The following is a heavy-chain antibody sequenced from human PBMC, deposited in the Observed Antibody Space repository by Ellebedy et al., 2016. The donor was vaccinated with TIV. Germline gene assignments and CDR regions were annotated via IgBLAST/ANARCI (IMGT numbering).Heavy chain of an antibody. CDR2: ISSSSTT. CDR3: TMRGVIRGEDV. D-gene: IGHD2/OR15-2a*01. V-gene: IGHV3-48*02. J-gene: IGHJ6*02. CDR1: GFTFSRYT. Sequence: GESLKISCAASGFTFSRYTMNWVRQAPGKGLEWVSYISSSSTTYYADSVKGRFTISRDNAKNSLYLQMNSLRDEDTAMYYCTMRGVIRGEDVWGQGTAVTVSS.